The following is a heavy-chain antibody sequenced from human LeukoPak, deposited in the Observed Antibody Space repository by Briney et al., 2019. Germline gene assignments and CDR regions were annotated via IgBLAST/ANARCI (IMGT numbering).Heavy chain of an antibody. CDR2: IYSGGST. CDR3: TRTSSGWYSY. Sequence: PGGSLRLSCAASGFTVSTNYMNWVRQAPGKGLEWVSIIYSGGSTNYADSVKGRITISRDNSKNTLYLQMNSLRAEDTAVYYCTRTSSGWYSYWGQGTLVTVSS. J-gene: IGHJ4*02. D-gene: IGHD6-19*01. CDR1: GFTVSTNY. V-gene: IGHV3-66*01.